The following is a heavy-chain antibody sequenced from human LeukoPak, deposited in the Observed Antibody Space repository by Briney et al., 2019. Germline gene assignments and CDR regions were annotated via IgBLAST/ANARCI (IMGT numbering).Heavy chain of an antibody. V-gene: IGHV4-4*07. CDR3: ARDQYYYDSSGYYRSDAFDI. CDR1: GGSISSYY. D-gene: IGHD3-22*01. J-gene: IGHJ3*02. Sequence: SETLSLTCTVSGGSISSYYWSWIRQPAGKGLEWIGRIYTSGSTNYNPSLKSRVTMSVDTSKNQFSLKLSSVTAADTAVYYCARDQYYYDSSGYYRSDAFDIWGQGTMVTVSS. CDR2: IYTSGST.